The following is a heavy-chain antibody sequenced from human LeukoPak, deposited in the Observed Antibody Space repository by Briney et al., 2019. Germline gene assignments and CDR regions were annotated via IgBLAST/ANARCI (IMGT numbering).Heavy chain of an antibody. CDR1: GGSISSYY. CDR3: ARDLSPYYYGSGSYYNPYGMDV. V-gene: IGHV4-59*01. J-gene: IGHJ6*02. D-gene: IGHD3-10*01. Sequence: SETLSLTCTVSGGSISSYYWSWIRQPPGKGLEWIGYIYYSGSTNYNPSLKSRVTISVDTSKNQFSLKLSSVTAADTAVYYCARDLSPYYYGSGSYYNPYGMDVWGQGTTVTVSS. CDR2: IYYSGST.